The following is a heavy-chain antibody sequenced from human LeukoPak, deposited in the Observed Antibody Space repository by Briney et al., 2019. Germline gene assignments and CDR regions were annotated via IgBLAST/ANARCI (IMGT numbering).Heavy chain of an antibody. CDR1: GGSISTYY. CDR3: ARDLRPYGFSWFDP. V-gene: IGHV4-59*01. J-gene: IGHJ5*02. D-gene: IGHD5/OR15-5a*01. Sequence: SETLSLTCTVSGGSISTYYWSWLRQPPGRGLEWIGYIYYSGSTNYNPSLKSRVTISVDTSKNQFSLKLSSVTAADTAVYYCARDLRPYGFSWFDPWGQGTLVTVSS. CDR2: IYYSGST.